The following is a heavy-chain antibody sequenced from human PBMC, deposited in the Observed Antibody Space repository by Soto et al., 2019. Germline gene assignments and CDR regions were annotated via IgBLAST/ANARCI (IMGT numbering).Heavy chain of an antibody. CDR3: ARPVAARSWHYLDY. D-gene: IGHD6-19*01. J-gene: IGHJ4*02. Sequence: EVQLVESGGGVVRPGGSLRLSCAASGFTFDDFGMTWVRQAPGKGLEWVSAINWSGDNTVYADSVKGRFTISRDNAKSSLYLQMNSLRADDTALYYCARPVAARSWHYLDYWGRGTLVTVSS. V-gene: IGHV3-20*04. CDR2: INWSGDNT. CDR1: GFTFDDFG.